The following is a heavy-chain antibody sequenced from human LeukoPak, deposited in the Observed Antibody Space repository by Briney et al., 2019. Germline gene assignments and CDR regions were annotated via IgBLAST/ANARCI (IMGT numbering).Heavy chain of an antibody. Sequence: PGGSLRLSCAASGFTFSSYSMNWVRQAPGKGLEWVSSISSSSSYIYYADSVKGRFTISRDNAKNSLYLQMNSLRAEDTAVYYCAREGTSLGDYVWGSYRLYYFDYWGQGTLVTVSS. D-gene: IGHD3-16*02. CDR2: ISSSSSYI. CDR1: GFTFSSYS. CDR3: AREGTSLGDYVWGSYRLYYFDY. V-gene: IGHV3-21*01. J-gene: IGHJ4*02.